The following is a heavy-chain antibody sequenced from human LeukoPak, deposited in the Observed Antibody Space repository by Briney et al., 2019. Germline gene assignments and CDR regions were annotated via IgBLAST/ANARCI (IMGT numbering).Heavy chain of an antibody. V-gene: IGHV3-30*01. CDR1: GFTFSDYY. Sequence: GGSLRLSCAASGFTFSDYYMSWIRQAPGKGLEWVAVMSYDGSDNYYADSVKGRFTISRDNSRTTVYLQMNSLRAEDTAVYYCARGSRWLQLGPFDYWGQGTLVTVSS. D-gene: IGHD5-24*01. J-gene: IGHJ4*02. CDR3: ARGSRWLQLGPFDY. CDR2: MSYDGSDN.